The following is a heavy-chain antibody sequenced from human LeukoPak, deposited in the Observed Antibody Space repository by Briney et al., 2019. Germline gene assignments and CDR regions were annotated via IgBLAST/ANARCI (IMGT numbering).Heavy chain of an antibody. Sequence: ASVKVSCKASGYTFTGYYMHWVRQAPGQGLEWMGRINPNSGGTNYAQKFQGRVTMTRDTSISTAYMELSRLRSDDTAVYYCAREVGDFWSGYYTTFDYWGQGTLVTVSS. D-gene: IGHD3-3*01. CDR2: INPNSGGT. J-gene: IGHJ4*02. CDR1: GYTFTGYY. CDR3: AREVGDFWSGYYTTFDY. V-gene: IGHV1-2*06.